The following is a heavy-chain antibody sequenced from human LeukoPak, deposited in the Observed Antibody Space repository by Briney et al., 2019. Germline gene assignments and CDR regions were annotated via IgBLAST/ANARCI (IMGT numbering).Heavy chain of an antibody. CDR1: GGSISSSSYY. D-gene: IGHD4-23*01. V-gene: IGHV4-39*01. Sequence: PSETLSPTCTVSGGSISSSSYYWGWIRQPPGKGLEWIGSIYSSGSTYYNPSLKSRVTISVDTSKKQFSLRLNSVTAADTGLYYCARREWGGGPSALGVWGQGTLVTVSS. CDR2: IYSSGST. J-gene: IGHJ4*02. CDR3: ARREWGGGPSALGV.